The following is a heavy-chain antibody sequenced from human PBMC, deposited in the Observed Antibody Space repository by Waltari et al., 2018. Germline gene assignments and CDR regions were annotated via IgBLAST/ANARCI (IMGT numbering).Heavy chain of an antibody. D-gene: IGHD6-6*01. V-gene: IGHV3-72*01. CDR1: GFIFSEHY. CDR2: TKNKDNSYTT. Sequence: EVQLVESGGGLVQSGGYLRVSCAACGFIFSEHYMDWARQATGKGLEWVGRTKNKDNSYTTEYAASVKGRFTISRDELKNSLYLQMNSLKSEDTAVYYCARAYSRSFYSPGYWGQGTLVTVSS. CDR3: ARAYSRSFYSPGY. J-gene: IGHJ4*02.